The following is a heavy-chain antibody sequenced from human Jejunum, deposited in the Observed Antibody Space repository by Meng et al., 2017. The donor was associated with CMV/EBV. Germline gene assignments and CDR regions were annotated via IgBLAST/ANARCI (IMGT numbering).Heavy chain of an antibody. Sequence: FTFSSYGVNWVRQAPGNGLEWVAFISYDGSNKYYAASVKGRFTISRDNSKNTLYLQMNSLRAEDTAVYYCAKASGIAVAGTGRYFDYWGQGTLVTVSS. V-gene: IGHV3-30*18. CDR2: ISYDGSNK. CDR1: FTFSSYG. D-gene: IGHD6-19*01. CDR3: AKASGIAVAGTGRYFDY. J-gene: IGHJ4*02.